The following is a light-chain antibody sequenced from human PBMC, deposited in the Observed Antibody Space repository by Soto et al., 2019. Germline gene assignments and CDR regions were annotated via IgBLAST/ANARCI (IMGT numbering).Light chain of an antibody. CDR1: SSDVGGYNY. J-gene: IGLJ1*01. CDR3: CSYAGGNYV. Sequence: QSVLTQPRSVSGSPGQSVAISCTGTSSDVGGYNYVSWYQQHPGKAPKVMIYDVTKRPSGVPDRFPRSKSGNTASLTISGLQAEDESDYYCCSYAGGNYVFGTGTKLTVL. CDR2: DVT. V-gene: IGLV2-11*01.